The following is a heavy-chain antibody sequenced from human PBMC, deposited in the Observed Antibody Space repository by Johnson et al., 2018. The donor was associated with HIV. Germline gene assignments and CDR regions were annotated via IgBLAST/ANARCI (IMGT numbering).Heavy chain of an antibody. Sequence: QLVESGGGLVQPGRSLRLSCAASGFTFDDYAMHWVRQAPGKGLEWVSGISWNSGSIGYADSVKGRFTISRDNAKNSLYLQMNSLRAEDTALYYCAREWELLGSAFDIWGQGTMVTVSS. CDR1: GFTFDDYA. J-gene: IGHJ3*02. CDR3: AREWELLGSAFDI. D-gene: IGHD1-26*01. V-gene: IGHV3-9*01. CDR2: ISWNSGSI.